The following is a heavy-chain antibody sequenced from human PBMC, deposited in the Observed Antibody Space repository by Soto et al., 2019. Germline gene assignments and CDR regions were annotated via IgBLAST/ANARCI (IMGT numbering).Heavy chain of an antibody. CDR2: IIPIFGTA. CDR1: GGTFSSYA. CDR3: ARDGIGYSSSSRKWFDP. J-gene: IGHJ5*02. Sequence: SVKVSCKASGGTFSSYAISWVRQAPGQGLEWMGGIIPIFGTANYAQKFQGRVTITADESTSTAYMELSSLRSEDTAVYYCARDGIGYSSSSRKWFDPWGQGTLVIVSS. V-gene: IGHV1-69*13. D-gene: IGHD6-6*01.